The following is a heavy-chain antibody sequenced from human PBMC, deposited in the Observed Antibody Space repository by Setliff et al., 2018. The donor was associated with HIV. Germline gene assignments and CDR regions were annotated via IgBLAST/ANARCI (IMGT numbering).Heavy chain of an antibody. Sequence: TLSLTCTVPGGSLRTFHWTWLRQAPGKGLEWLGHIYDVGVTNYNPSLKNRVTISLDASQTRCSLTLASVTATDTAVYFCAKRRGSGTLYDAFDPWGQGILVTVSS. CDR1: GGSLRTFH. CDR2: IYDVGVT. D-gene: IGHD3-10*01. CDR3: AKRRGSGTLYDAFDP. V-gene: IGHV4-59*08. J-gene: IGHJ5*02.